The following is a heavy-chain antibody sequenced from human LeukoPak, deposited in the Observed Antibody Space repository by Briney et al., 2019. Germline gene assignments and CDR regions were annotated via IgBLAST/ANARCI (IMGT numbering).Heavy chain of an antibody. Sequence: SETLSLTCAVSGASITSSNYYWGWVRQSPGKGLEWIGNIYSSGNTYYNPSLKSRVTISVDTSKNQFSLKLSSVTAADTAVYYCARVLSYGFGDPLLYYFDYWGQGTLVTVSS. CDR1: GASITSSNYY. D-gene: IGHD5-18*01. V-gene: IGHV4-39*07. J-gene: IGHJ4*02. CDR2: IYSSGNT. CDR3: ARVLSYGFGDPLLYYFDY.